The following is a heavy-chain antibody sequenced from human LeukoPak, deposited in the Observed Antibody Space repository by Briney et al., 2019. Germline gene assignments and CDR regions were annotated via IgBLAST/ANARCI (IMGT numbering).Heavy chain of an antibody. CDR1: GYTFTGYY. D-gene: IGHD3-16*01. J-gene: IGHJ4*02. V-gene: IGHV1-2*02. Sequence: ASVKVSCKASGYTFTGYYMHWVRQAPGQGLEWMGWINPNSGGTDYAQKFQGRVTMTRDTSISTAYMELSSLRSDDTAVYYCARDLRGLGDYFDYWGQGTLVTVSS. CDR3: ARDLRGLGDYFDY. CDR2: INPNSGGT.